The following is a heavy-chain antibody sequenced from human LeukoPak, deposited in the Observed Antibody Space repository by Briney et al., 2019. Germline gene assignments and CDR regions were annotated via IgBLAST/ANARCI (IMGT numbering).Heavy chain of an antibody. CDR2: IKDDGSLK. CDR3: ARRFRD. CDR1: RLTFSGFE. Sequence: GGSPRLSCVGSRLTFSGFEMNWVRQAPGKGLEWVSYIKDDGSLKTYADSVKGRFTISRDNAKNSLYLQMNSLRVEDTAIYYCARRFRDWGQGTLVTVSS. V-gene: IGHV3-48*03. J-gene: IGHJ4*02. D-gene: IGHD5-24*01.